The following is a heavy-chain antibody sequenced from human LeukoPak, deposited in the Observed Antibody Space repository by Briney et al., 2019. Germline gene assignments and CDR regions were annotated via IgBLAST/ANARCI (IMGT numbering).Heavy chain of an antibody. Sequence: GGSLRLSCAASGFTFSNYAMHWVRQAPGKGLEWVAVIWYDGSIKYYGDSVKGRFTISRDNPKNTLYLQMNSLRAEDTAVYYCARVYSYGLSDYWGQGTLVTVSS. CDR1: GFTFSNYA. D-gene: IGHD5-18*01. J-gene: IGHJ4*02. CDR2: IWYDGSIK. V-gene: IGHV3-33*01. CDR3: ARVYSYGLSDY.